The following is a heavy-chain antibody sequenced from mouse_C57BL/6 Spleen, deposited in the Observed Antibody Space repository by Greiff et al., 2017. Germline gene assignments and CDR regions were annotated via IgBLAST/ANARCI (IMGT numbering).Heavy chain of an antibody. Sequence: VQLQQPGAELVKPGASVKMSCKASGYTFTSYWITWVKQRPGQGLEWIGDIYPGSGSTNYNEKFKSKATLTVDTSASTAYMQLSSLTSEDSAVYGCARYSNYGGSAMDYWGQGTSVTVSS. J-gene: IGHJ4*01. CDR1: GYTFTSYW. CDR3: ARYSNYGGSAMDY. D-gene: IGHD2-5*01. CDR2: IYPGSGST. V-gene: IGHV1-55*01.